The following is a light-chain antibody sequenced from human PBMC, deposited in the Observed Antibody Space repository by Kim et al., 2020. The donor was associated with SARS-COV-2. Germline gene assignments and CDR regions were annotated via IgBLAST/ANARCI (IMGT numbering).Light chain of an antibody. CDR3: QQYGRSPRYT. J-gene: IGKJ2*01. V-gene: IGKV3-20*01. Sequence: PGERAPLSCRASQSVTRSYLAWYQQRPGQAPRLLIYSTSSRATGVPDRFSGSGSGTDFTLTISRLEPEDFAVYYCQQYGRSPRYTFGQGTKLE. CDR2: STS. CDR1: QSVTRSY.